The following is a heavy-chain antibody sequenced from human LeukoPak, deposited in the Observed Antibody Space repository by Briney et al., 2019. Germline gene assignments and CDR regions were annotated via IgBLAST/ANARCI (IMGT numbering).Heavy chain of an antibody. D-gene: IGHD2-15*01. CDR2: ICSGGST. V-gene: IGHV3-66*02. Sequence: TGGSLRLSSAASGFTGSSNYMSWVRQAPGQGLEWVSVICSGGSTYYADSVKGRFTISRDNSKNTLYLQMNSLRAEDTAVYYCARDVPLYCSGSSCYRGSYYYYMDVWGKGTTVTVSS. J-gene: IGHJ6*03. CDR1: GFTGSSNY. CDR3: ARDVPLYCSGSSCYRGSYYYYMDV.